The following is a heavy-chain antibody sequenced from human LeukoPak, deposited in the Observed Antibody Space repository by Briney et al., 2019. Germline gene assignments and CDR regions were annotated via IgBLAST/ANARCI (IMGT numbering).Heavy chain of an antibody. J-gene: IGHJ4*02. V-gene: IGHV3-33*01. CDR3: ARDLRLGYYDSSFPDY. D-gene: IGHD3-22*01. CDR1: GFTFSTYG. Sequence: RPGGSLRLSCAASGFTFSTYGMHWVRQAPGKGLEWVAVIWSDGSNKYYADSVKGRFTISRDNSKNTLYLQMNSLRAEDTAVYYCARDLRLGYYDSSFPDYWGQGTLVTVSS. CDR2: IWSDGSNK.